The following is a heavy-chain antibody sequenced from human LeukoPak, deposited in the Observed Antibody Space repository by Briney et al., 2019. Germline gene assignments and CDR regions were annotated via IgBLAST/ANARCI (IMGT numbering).Heavy chain of an antibody. Sequence: SETLSLTCTVSGGSISSSSYYWGWICQPPGKGLEWIGSIYYSGSTYYNPSLKSRLTISVDTSKNPFSLELSSVTAAHTAVYYCARSAMGDAFDIWGQGTMVTVSS. J-gene: IGHJ3*02. CDR2: IYYSGST. CDR3: ARSAMGDAFDI. D-gene: IGHD5-18*01. CDR1: GGSISSSSYY. V-gene: IGHV4-39*01.